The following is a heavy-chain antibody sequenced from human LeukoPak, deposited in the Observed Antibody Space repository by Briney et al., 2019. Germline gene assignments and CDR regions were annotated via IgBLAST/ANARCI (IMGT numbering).Heavy chain of an antibody. CDR2: IYYSGST. J-gene: IGHJ4*02. D-gene: IGHD5-24*01. Sequence: SETLSLTCTVSGGSVSSGSHSWNWIRQPPGKGLEWIAYIYYSGSTNYNPSLQSRVTISVDTSKNQFSLRLSSVTAADTAVYYCAREDGYNLDYWGQGTLVTVSS. CDR1: GGSVSSGSHS. V-gene: IGHV4-61*01. CDR3: AREDGYNLDY.